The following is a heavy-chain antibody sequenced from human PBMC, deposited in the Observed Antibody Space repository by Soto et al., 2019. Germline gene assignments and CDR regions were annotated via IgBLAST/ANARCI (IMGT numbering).Heavy chain of an antibody. V-gene: IGHV4-61*01. CDR1: GGSVSGGSYF. D-gene: IGHD1-1*01. CDR2: FYYSGST. CDR3: ASGGRMGTFDY. Sequence: SETLSLTCTVSGGSVSGGSYFWSWVRQPPGKGLEWIGYFYYSGSTKYNPSLKSRVTILEDTSKNQFSLKLNSVTAADTAVYYCASGGRMGTFDYWGQGALVTVSS. J-gene: IGHJ4*02.